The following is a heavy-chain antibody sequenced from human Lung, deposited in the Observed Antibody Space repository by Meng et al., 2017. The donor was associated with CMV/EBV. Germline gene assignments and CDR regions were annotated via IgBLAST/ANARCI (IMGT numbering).Heavy chain of an antibody. V-gene: IGHV1-69*10. Sequence: SVXVSXNASGYTFTGYYMHWVRQAPGQGLEWMGGIIPIFAIANYAQSFRGRVTITADTSTSTGYMELSGLRSEDTAVYYCAVYCGTTSCYDGYGMDVWGQGTTVTVSS. J-gene: IGHJ6*02. D-gene: IGHD2-2*01. CDR1: GYTFTGYY. CDR2: IIPIFAIA. CDR3: AVYCGTTSCYDGYGMDV.